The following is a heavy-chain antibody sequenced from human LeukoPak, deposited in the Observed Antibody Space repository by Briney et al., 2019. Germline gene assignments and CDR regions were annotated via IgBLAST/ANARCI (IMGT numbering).Heavy chain of an antibody. CDR2: IYYSGST. V-gene: IGHV4-39*07. CDR3: ARRGIQLWLSESSAFDI. Sequence: SETLSLTCTVSGGSISSSSYYWGWIRQPPGTGLEWIGSIYYSGSTYYNPSLKSRVTISVDTSKNQFSLKLSSVTAADTAVYYCARRGIQLWLSESSAFDIWGQGTMVTVSS. J-gene: IGHJ3*02. D-gene: IGHD5-18*01. CDR1: GGSISSSSYY.